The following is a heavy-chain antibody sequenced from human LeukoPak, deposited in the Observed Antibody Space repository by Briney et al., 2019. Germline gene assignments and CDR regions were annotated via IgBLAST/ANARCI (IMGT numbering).Heavy chain of an antibody. CDR2: ISLGGETR. V-gene: IGHV3-48*02. Sequence: GRSLRLSCVASGFTFRSHAMHWVRQAPGKGLEWVSYISLGGETRYYAGSVRGRFTISRDAAGNSLYLQMNSLRDEDTAVYYCARILGFTLDYWGQGTLVTVSS. CDR1: GFTFRSHA. CDR3: ARILGFTLDY. J-gene: IGHJ4*02.